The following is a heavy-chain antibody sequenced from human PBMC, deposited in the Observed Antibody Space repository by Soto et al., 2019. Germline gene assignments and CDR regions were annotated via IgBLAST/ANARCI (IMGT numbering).Heavy chain of an antibody. V-gene: IGHV4-30-4*01. CDR1: GASVTSDDYY. J-gene: IGHJ4*02. CDR3: ARDPIFYYASSGYGGSYFDY. CDR2: IYHSGST. D-gene: IGHD3-22*01. Sequence: TLSLTCAVSGASVTSDDYYWSWIRQPPGKGLEGIGYIYHSGSTYYNPSLKSRVSISIDTSQNQFSLKLTSLTAADTAVYYCARDPIFYYASSGYGGSYFDYWGQGSRVTVSS.